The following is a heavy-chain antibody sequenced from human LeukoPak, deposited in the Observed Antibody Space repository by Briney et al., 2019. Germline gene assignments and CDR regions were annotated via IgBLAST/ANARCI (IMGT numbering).Heavy chain of an antibody. J-gene: IGHJ4*02. D-gene: IGHD3-16*02. V-gene: IGHV4-30-4*01. CDR3: ARHNNYDYIWGSYRPTGGFDY. CDR2: IYYSGST. Sequence: PSETLSLTCTVSGASISGGDSYWTWIRQPPGKGLEWIGNIYYSGSTYYNPSLKSRVIISVDTSKNQFSLKLSSVTAADTALYYCARHNNYDYIWGSYRPTGGFDYWGQGTLVTVSS. CDR1: GASISGGDSY.